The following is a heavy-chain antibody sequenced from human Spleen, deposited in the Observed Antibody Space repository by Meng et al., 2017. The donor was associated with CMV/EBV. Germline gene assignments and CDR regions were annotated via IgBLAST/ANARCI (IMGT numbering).Heavy chain of an antibody. V-gene: IGHV1-46*01. D-gene: IGHD6-6*01. CDR2: INPSGGST. J-gene: IGHJ5*02. CDR1: GYTFTSYY. CDR3: ARGFPGEDSSSSWGWFDP. Sequence: ASVKVSCKASGYTFTSYYMHWVRQAPGQGLEWMGIINPSGGSTSYAQKFQGRVTMTRDTSTSTVYMELSSLRSEDTAVYYCARGFPGEDSSSSWGWFDPWGQGTLVTVSS.